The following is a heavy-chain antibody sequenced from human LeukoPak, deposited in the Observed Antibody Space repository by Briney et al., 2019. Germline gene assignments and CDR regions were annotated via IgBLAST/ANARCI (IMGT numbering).Heavy chain of an antibody. V-gene: IGHV1-18*01. J-gene: IGHJ3*01. CDR2: IRGYSGNT. CDR3: ASYYYGSGSYYNAGGFDV. CDR1: GYTFSSYG. Sequence: ASVKVSCKASGYTFSSYGISWVRQAPGQGLEWLGWIRGYSGNTNYAQKLQGRVTMTTDTSTSTAYMKLRSLRSDDTAMYFCASYYYGSGSYYNAGGFDVWGQGTMVTVSS. D-gene: IGHD3-10*01.